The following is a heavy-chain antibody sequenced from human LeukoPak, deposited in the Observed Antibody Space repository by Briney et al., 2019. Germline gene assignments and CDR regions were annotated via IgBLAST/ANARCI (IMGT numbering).Heavy chain of an antibody. CDR1: GFTFDDYA. Sequence: GGSLRLSCAASGFTFDDYAMHWVRQAPGKGLEWVSGISWNSGSIGYADSVKGRFTISRDNAKNSLYLQMNSLRAEDTALYYCAMVEGSSTSTGYYYMDVWGKGTTVTVSS. CDR3: AMVEGSSTSTGYYYMDV. J-gene: IGHJ6*03. D-gene: IGHD2-2*01. CDR2: ISWNSGSI. V-gene: IGHV3-9*01.